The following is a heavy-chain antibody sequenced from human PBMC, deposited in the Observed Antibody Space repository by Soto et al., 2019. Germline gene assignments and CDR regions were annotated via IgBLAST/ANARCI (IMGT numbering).Heavy chain of an antibody. V-gene: IGHV4-39*01. CDR2: IYYSGST. CDR1: GGSIRSSSSY. Sequence: QLQLQESGPGLVKPSETLSLTCTVSGGSIRSSSSYWDWIRQPPGKGLEWIGSIYYSGSTYYNPSLKSRVIISMDKSKNQFSLNVNPVTAADTAVYYCARRRGVVQDGMDVWGQGTTVIVSS. CDR3: ARRRGVVQDGMDV. J-gene: IGHJ6*02. D-gene: IGHD3-3*01.